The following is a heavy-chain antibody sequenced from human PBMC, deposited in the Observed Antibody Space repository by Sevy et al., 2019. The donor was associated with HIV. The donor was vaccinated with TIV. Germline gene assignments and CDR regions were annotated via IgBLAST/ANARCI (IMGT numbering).Heavy chain of an antibody. CDR2: IYYSGST. Sequence: SETLSLTCTVSGGSISSSSYYWDWIRQPPGKGLEWIGSIYYSGSTYYNPSLKSRVTISVDTSKNQFSLKLTSVTAADTAVYYCARRITMVRGVIDYWGQGTLVTVSS. V-gene: IGHV4-39*01. J-gene: IGHJ4*02. CDR1: GGSISSSSYY. D-gene: IGHD3-10*01. CDR3: ARRITMVRGVIDY.